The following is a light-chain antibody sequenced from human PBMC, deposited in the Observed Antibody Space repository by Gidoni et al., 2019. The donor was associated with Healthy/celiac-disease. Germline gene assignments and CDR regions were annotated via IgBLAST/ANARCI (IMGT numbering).Light chain of an antibody. J-gene: IGLJ2*01. CDR2: LNSDGSY. Sequence: QLVLTQSPSASASLGASVKLTCTLSSGHSSYGIAWHQQQPEKGLRYLMKLNSDGSYSKGDGIPDRFSGSSSGAERYLTISRLQSEDEADYYCQTWGTGIQVFGGGTKLTVL. V-gene: IGLV4-69*01. CDR1: SGHSSYG. CDR3: QTWGTGIQV.